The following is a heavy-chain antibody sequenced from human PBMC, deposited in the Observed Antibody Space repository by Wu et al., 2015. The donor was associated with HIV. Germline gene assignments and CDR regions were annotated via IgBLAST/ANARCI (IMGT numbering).Heavy chain of an antibody. J-gene: IGHJ2*01. D-gene: IGHD1-26*01. CDR2: MNPNSGNT. CDR1: GYTFTSYD. Sequence: QVQLVQSGAEVKKPGASVKVSCKASGYTFTSYDINWVRQATGQGLEWMGWMNPNSGNTGYAQKFQGRVTITRNTSISTAHMELSSLRSEDTAVYYCARGTRIGIVGAQIGRYFDLWGPGTLVIVPS. V-gene: IGHV1-8*03. CDR3: ARGTRIGIVGAQIGRYFDL.